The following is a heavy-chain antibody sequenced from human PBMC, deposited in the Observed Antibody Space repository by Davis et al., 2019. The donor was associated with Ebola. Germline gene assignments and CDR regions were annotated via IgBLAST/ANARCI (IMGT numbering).Heavy chain of an antibody. J-gene: IGHJ6*04. CDR1: GYTFTRYE. CDR3: ARGDCTNGVWCGYYYYGMDV. Sequence: ASVTVSCKASGYTFTRYEINWVRQPPGQRREWMGSINAGSDNTKYSQKFQGRVTITADESTSTAYMGLSSLRSEDTAVYYCARGDCTNGVWCGYYYYGMDVWGKGTTVTVSS. V-gene: IGHV1-3*01. CDR2: INAGSDNT. D-gene: IGHD2-8*01.